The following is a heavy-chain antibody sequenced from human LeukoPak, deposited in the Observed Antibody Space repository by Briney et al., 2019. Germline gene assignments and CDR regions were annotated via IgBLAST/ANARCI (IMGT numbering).Heavy chain of an antibody. J-gene: IGHJ4*02. D-gene: IGHD2-21*01. V-gene: IGHV2-70*04. CDR3: ARIPNCGVGTNFDY. CDR2: IDSDDDK. Sequence: SWVRQAPGKALEWLARIDSDDDKFYRTSLKTRLTISKDTSKNQVVLKMTNMDPVDTATYYCARIPNCGVGTNFDYWGQGTLVTVSS.